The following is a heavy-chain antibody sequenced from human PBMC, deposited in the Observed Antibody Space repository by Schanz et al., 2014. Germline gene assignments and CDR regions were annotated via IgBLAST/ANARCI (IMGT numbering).Heavy chain of an antibody. Sequence: EPLVVESGGGFVHPGGSLRLSCAASGFTFRNNWMHWFRQGPGKGLSWVSRIDGEGTDTRYADSVKGRFTISRDNVRNMVFLQMSSLRADDTAVYYCVRDERISSGVWFDPWGQGTLVTVSS. V-gene: IGHV3-74*01. CDR3: VRDERISSGVWFDP. CDR2: IDGEGTDT. D-gene: IGHD3-22*01. J-gene: IGHJ5*02. CDR1: GFTFRNNW.